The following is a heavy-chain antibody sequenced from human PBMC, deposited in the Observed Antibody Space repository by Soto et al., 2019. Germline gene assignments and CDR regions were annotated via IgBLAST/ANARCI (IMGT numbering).Heavy chain of an antibody. Sequence: ASVKVSCKASGGTFSSYTISWVRQAPGQGLERMGRIIPILGIANYAQKFQGRVTITADKSTSTAYMELSSLRSEDTAVYYCASSPYYDSSGYYYAYYYGMDVWGQGTTVTVSS. CDR3: ASSPYYDSSGYYYAYYYGMDV. D-gene: IGHD3-22*01. V-gene: IGHV1-69*02. CDR1: GGTFSSYT. J-gene: IGHJ6*02. CDR2: IIPILGIA.